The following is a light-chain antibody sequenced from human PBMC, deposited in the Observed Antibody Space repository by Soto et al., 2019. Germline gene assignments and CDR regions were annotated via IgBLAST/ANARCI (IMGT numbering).Light chain of an antibody. CDR1: ERISPS. J-gene: IGKJ4*01. V-gene: IGKV3-11*01. CDR3: QQRYDWPLT. CDR2: DAS. Sequence: EIVSTQSPATLSLSPGERATLSRRASERISPSLAWYQQKPGQAPRLLLYDASNKATGVPARFSSSVSGTAFTLTISCLEPEDFAVYYCQQRYDWPLTFGGGTKVDIK.